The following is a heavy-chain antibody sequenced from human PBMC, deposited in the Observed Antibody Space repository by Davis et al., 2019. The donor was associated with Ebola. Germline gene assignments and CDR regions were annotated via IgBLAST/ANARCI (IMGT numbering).Heavy chain of an antibody. CDR1: GFTFSGSA. CDR2: IRSKPNNYAT. V-gene: IGHV3-73*01. CDR3: TRHGGG. D-gene: IGHD3-16*01. Sequence: GESLKISCAASGFTFSGSAIHWVRQASGKGLEWVGHIRSKPNNYATAYAASVKGRFTISRDDSKNTAYLQMNSLKTADTAVYYCTRHGGGWGQGTLVTVSS. J-gene: IGHJ4*02.